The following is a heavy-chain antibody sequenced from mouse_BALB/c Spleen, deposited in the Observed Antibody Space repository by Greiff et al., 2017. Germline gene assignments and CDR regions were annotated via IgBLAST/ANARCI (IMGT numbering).Heavy chain of an antibody. CDR1: GFTFSSYG. D-gene: IGHD2-2*01. J-gene: IGHJ2*01. CDR2: ISSGGSYT. CDR3: ARQYGYDGGYYFDY. Sequence: DVKLVESGGDLVKPGGSLKLSCAASGFTFSSYGMSWVRQTPDKRLEWVATISSGGSYTYYPDSVKGRFTISRDNAKNTLYLQMSSLKSEDTAMYYCARQYGYDGGYYFDYWGQGTTLTVSS. V-gene: IGHV5-6*02.